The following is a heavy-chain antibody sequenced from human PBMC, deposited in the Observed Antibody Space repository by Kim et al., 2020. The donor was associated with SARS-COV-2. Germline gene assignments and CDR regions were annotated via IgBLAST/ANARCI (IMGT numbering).Heavy chain of an antibody. V-gene: IGHV1-69*04. Sequence: SVKVSCKASGGTFSSYVISWVRQAPGQGLEWMGRIIPILGIANYAQKFQGRVTITADKSTSTAYMELSSLRSEDTAVYYCGAAITMVRGVIIPTAYWLDPWGQGTLVTVSS. CDR1: GGTFSSYV. D-gene: IGHD3-10*01. CDR3: GAAITMVRGVIIPTAYWLDP. CDR2: IIPILGIA. J-gene: IGHJ5*02.